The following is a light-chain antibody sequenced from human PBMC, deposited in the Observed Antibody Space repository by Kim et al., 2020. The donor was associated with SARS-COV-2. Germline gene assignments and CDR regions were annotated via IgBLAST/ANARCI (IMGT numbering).Light chain of an antibody. Sequence: DIVMTQSPATLSVSPGERATLSCRASQEVGANLAWYQQKPGQAPRLLIYAASTRATGIPARFGGSGTGTEFTLTISSLQSGDLAVYYWQQYEKWPRTFGQGTKVDIK. CDR1: QEVGAN. CDR2: AAS. J-gene: IGKJ1*01. CDR3: QQYEKWPRT. V-gene: IGKV3-15*01.